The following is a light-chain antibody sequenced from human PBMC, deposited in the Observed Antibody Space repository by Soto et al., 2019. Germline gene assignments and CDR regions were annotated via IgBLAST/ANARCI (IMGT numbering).Light chain of an antibody. CDR1: QSIDRG. J-gene: IGKJ1*01. CDR2: HAS. Sequence: EIRMTQSPDTLSVSIGDRAALSCRASQSIDRGLAWYQQKPGQAPKILIYHASSWATGVPARFTGSGSGTDFTLTITSVEPDDFATYYCQQYDSYSTFGQGTKVDIK. CDR3: QQYDSYST. V-gene: IGKV1-5*01.